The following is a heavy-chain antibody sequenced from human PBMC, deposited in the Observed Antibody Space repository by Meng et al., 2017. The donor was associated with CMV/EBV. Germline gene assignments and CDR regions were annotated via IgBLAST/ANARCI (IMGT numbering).Heavy chain of an antibody. CDR2: INHSGST. V-gene: IGHV4-34*01. CDR1: GGSFSGYY. J-gene: IGHJ4*02. D-gene: IGHD3-10*01. CDR3: ARGRSFYGSGSYSY. Sequence: SETLSLTCAVYGGSFSGYYWSWIRQPPGKGLEWIGEINHSGSTNYNPSLKSRVTISVDTSKNQFSLKLCSVTAADTAVYYCARGRSFYGSGSYSYWGQGTLVTVSS.